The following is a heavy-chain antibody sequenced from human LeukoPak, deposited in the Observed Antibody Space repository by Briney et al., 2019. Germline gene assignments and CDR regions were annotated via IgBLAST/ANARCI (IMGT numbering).Heavy chain of an antibody. V-gene: IGHV3-53*01. J-gene: IGHJ4*02. CDR1: GFTVSSNY. Sequence: GGSLRLSCAASGFTVSSNYMSWVRQAPGKGLEWVSVIYSGGNTYYADSVKGRFTISRDNSKNTLYLQMNSLRAEDTTVYYCARGESSAWGDWGQGTLVTVSS. CDR3: ARGESSAWGD. CDR2: IYSGGNT. D-gene: IGHD6-19*01.